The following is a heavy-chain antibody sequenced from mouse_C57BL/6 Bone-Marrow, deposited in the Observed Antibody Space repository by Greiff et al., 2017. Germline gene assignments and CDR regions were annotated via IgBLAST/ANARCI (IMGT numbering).Heavy chain of an antibody. J-gene: IGHJ3*01. CDR1: GFTFSSYA. V-gene: IGHV5-9-1*02. Sequence: VQLQESGEGLVKPGGSLKLSCAASGFTFSSYAMSWVRQTPEKRLEWVAYISSGGDYTYYADTVKGRFTISRDNARNTVYLQMSSLKSEDTARYYCTRDPYYYGSSYDGWFDYWGQGTLVTVSA. CDR3: TRDPYYYGSSYDGWFDY. D-gene: IGHD1-1*01. CDR2: ISSGGDYT.